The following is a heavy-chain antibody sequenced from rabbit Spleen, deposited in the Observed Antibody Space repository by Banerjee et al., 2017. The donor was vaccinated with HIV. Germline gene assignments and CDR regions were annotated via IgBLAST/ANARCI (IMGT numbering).Heavy chain of an antibody. CDR1: GFPFSASSW. Sequence: QEQLVESGGGLANPGASRQVPCKPPGFPFSASSWFCWSPQAPGKGLEWIACMWSGSSGSTYYTNWAKGRFTISKTSSTTVTLQMTSLTGADTATYFCARQAGSYAGGGTFNLWGPGTLVTVS. CDR3: ARQAGSYAGGGTFNL. V-gene: IGHV1S45*01. CDR2: MWSGSSGST. D-gene: IGHD4-2*01. J-gene: IGHJ4*01.